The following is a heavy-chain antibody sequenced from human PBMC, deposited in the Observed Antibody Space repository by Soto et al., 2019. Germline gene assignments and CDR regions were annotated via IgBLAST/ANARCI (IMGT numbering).Heavy chain of an antibody. J-gene: IGHJ6*02. CDR2: IYPGDSDT. V-gene: IGHV5-51*01. D-gene: IGHD6-13*01. Sequence: GESLKISCKGSGYSFTSYWIGWVRQMPGKGLEWMGIIYPGDSDTRYSPSSQGQVTISADKSISTAYLQWSSLKASDTAMYYCARTSAAGKYYYGMDVWGQGTTVTV. CDR1: GYSFTSYW. CDR3: ARTSAAGKYYYGMDV.